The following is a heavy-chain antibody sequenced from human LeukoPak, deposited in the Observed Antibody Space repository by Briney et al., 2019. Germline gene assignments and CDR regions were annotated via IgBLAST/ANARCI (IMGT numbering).Heavy chain of an antibody. Sequence: PSETLSLTCTVSGGSISSSSYYWGWIRQPPGKGLEWIGSIYYSGSTYYNPSLKSRVTISVDTSKNQFSLKLSSVTAADTAVYYCARHDYDFWSGYSQQDAFDIWGQGTMVTVSS. CDR3: ARHDYDFWSGYSQQDAFDI. D-gene: IGHD3-3*01. CDR2: IYYSGST. J-gene: IGHJ3*02. CDR1: GGSISSSSYY. V-gene: IGHV4-39*01.